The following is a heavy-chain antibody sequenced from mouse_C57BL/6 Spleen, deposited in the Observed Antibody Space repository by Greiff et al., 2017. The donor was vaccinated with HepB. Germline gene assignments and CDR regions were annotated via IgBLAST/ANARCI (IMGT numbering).Heavy chain of an antibody. CDR2: IYPGDGDA. Sequence: VQLQQSGPELVKPGASVKISCKASGYAFSSSWMNWVKQRPGKGLEWIGRIYPGDGDANYNGKFKGKATLTADKSSSTAYMQLSSLTSEDSAVYFCASGYGPWGQGTTLTVSS. CDR3: ASGYGP. CDR1: GYAFSSSW. D-gene: IGHD1-1*01. V-gene: IGHV1-82*01. J-gene: IGHJ2*01.